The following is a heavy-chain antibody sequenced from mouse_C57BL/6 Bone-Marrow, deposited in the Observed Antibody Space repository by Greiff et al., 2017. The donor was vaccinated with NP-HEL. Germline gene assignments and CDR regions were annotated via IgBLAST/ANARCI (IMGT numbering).Heavy chain of an antibody. CDR2: IYPGSGST. D-gene: IGHD3-1*01. J-gene: IGHJ4*01. V-gene: IGHV1-55*01. CDR1: GYTFTSYW. CDR3: ARQLGDYAMDY. Sequence: VQLQQPGAELVKPGASVKMSCKASGYTFTSYWITWVKQRPGQGLEWIGDIYPGSGSTNYNEKFKSKATPTVDTSSSTAYMQLSSLTSEDSAVYYCARQLGDYAMDYWGQGTSVTVSS.